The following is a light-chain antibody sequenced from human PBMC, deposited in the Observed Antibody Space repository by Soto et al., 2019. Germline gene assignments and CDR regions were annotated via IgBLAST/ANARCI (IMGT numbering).Light chain of an antibody. J-gene: IGLJ3*02. CDR1: TGAVISGHY. V-gene: IGLV7-46*01. CDR2: ETS. Sequence: QAVVTQEPSLTVSPGGTVTLTCGSSTGAVISGHYPYWFQQKPGQAPRTLIYETSNKHSWTPARFSGSLLGGKAALTLSGAQPEDEAEYYRLLSYRGAWVFGGGTKLTVL. CDR3: LLSYRGAWV.